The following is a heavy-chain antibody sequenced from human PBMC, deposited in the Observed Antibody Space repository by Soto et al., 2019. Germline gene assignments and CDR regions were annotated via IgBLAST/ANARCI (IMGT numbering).Heavy chain of an antibody. CDR3: ARGPDYYDNSGMTFHV. V-gene: IGHV4-31*03. J-gene: IGHJ3*01. Sequence: SETLSLTCTVSGGSISSGGYYWSWIRQHPGKGLEWIGYIYYTGSTYYNPTLKSRVTMSVDTSKNQFSLRVSSVTAADTAVYYCARGPDYYDNSGMTFHVWGQGTMVTVSS. D-gene: IGHD3-22*01. CDR1: GGSISSGGYY. CDR2: IYYTGST.